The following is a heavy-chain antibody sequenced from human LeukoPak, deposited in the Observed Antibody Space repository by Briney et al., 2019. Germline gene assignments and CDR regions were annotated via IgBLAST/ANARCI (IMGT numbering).Heavy chain of an antibody. D-gene: IGHD6-19*01. V-gene: IGHV3-30*18. Sequence: GGSLRLSCAASGFTFSSYAMHWVRQVPGKGLEWVAVVSYDGSNKYYADSVKGRFTISRDNSKNTLYLQMDSLRGEDTAVYYCAKDLRTIVAVAGTLDSWGQGTLATVSS. CDR1: GFTFSSYA. J-gene: IGHJ4*02. CDR3: AKDLRTIVAVAGTLDS. CDR2: VSYDGSNK.